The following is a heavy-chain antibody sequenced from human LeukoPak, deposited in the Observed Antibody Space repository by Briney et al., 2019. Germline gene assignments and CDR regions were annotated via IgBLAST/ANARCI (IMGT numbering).Heavy chain of an antibody. Sequence: GGSLRLSCVASGFTFSSSSMNWVRQTPGKGLELVSSIISVSSYIYYADSVKGRFTISRHNAKNSLYLQMNSLRAEDTAVYYCARVRYGSGTPIRYYMDVWGKGTTVTVSS. CDR1: GFTFSSSS. D-gene: IGHD3-10*01. J-gene: IGHJ6*03. CDR2: IISVSSYI. CDR3: ARVRYGSGTPIRYYMDV. V-gene: IGHV3-21*01.